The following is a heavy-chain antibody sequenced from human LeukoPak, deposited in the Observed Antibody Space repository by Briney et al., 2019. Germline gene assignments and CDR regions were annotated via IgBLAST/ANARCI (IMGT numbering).Heavy chain of an antibody. CDR3: ARGGITMVRGVIIPPYYYYYYMDV. J-gene: IGHJ6*03. V-gene: IGHV3-30*01. CDR2: ISYDGSNK. D-gene: IGHD3-10*01. CDR1: GFTFSSYA. Sequence: PGRSLRLSCAASGFTFSSYAMHWVRQAPGKGLEWVAVISYDGSNKYYADSVKGRFTISRDNSKNTLYLQMNSLRAEDTAVYYCARGGITMVRGVIIPPYYYYYYMDVWGKGTTVTVSS.